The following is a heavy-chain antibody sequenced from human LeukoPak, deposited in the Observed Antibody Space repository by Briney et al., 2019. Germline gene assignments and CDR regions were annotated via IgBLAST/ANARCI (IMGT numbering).Heavy chain of an antibody. D-gene: IGHD3-10*01. CDR1: GGSISSGGYS. CDR3: ARTYYFGSGSYHFDY. J-gene: IGHJ4*02. CDR2: IYHSGST. Sequence: SQTLSLTCAVSGGSISSGGYSWSWIRQPPGKGLEWIGYIYHSGSTYYNPSLKSRVTISVDTSKNQFSLKLTSVTAADTAVYYCARTYYFGSGSYHFDYWGQGTLVTVSS. V-gene: IGHV4-30-2*01.